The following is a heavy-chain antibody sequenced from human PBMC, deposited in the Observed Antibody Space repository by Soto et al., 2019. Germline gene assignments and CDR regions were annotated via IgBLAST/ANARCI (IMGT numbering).Heavy chain of an antibody. D-gene: IGHD3-22*01. V-gene: IGHV4-59*04. Sequence: PSDTLSLTCSVSGGSTSSYYWSWIRQPPGKGLEWIGYIYYSGSTYYNPSLKSRVTISVDTSKNQFSLKLSSVTAADTAVYYCARLGITMIVVVTPVDIWGQGTMVT. CDR3: ARLGITMIVVVTPVDI. CDR1: GGSTSSYY. CDR2: IYYSGST. J-gene: IGHJ3*02.